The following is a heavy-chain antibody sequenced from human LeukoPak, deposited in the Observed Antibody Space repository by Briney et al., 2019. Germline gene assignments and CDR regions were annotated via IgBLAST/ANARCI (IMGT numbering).Heavy chain of an antibody. CDR3: AIGGYSYGYSPKYFDY. D-gene: IGHD5-18*01. J-gene: IGHJ4*02. Sequence: GGSLRLSCAASGFTFSSYDMSWVRQAPGKGLEWVSGISGSGGSTYYADSVKGRFTISRDNSKNTLYLQMNSLGAEDTAVYYCAIGGYSYGYSPKYFDYWGQGTLVTVSS. CDR1: GFTFSSYD. CDR2: ISGSGGST. V-gene: IGHV3-23*01.